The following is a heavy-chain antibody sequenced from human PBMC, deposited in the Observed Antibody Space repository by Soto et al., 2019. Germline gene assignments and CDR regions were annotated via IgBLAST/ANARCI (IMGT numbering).Heavy chain of an antibody. Sequence: PGGSLRLPCAASGFTFTSSGMHWVRQAPGKGLEWMALILHDGSAEYYADSVKGRFTISRDNSKNTLYLQMNSLRAEDTAVYYCARSRAGYSFYFYYGMDGWGQGTTVTVSS. CDR3: ARSRAGYSFYFYYGMDG. CDR1: GFTFTSSG. V-gene: IGHV3-30*03. J-gene: IGHJ6*02. D-gene: IGHD4-4*01. CDR2: ILHDGSAE.